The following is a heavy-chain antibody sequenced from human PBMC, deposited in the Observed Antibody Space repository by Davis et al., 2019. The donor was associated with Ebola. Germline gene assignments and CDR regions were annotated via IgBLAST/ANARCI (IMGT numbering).Heavy chain of an antibody. J-gene: IGHJ5*02. V-gene: IGHV3-30*03. CDR2: ISYDGRSK. CDR3: ARDTKAAHAP. Sequence: GESLKISCVASGITFSSYGMHWVRQAPGKGLEWVAFISYDGRSKYYADSVKGRFTISRDNAKNSLYLQMNSLRAEDTAVYYCARDTKAAHAPWGQGTLVTVSS. D-gene: IGHD6-6*01. CDR1: GITFSSYG.